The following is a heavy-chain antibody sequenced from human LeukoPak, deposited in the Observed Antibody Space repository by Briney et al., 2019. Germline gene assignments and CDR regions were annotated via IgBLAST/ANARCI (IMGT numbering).Heavy chain of an antibody. D-gene: IGHD1-14*01. Sequence: GRSLRLSCAASGFIFSNDAMRWVRQAPGKGLEWVAFIWFDGSNKHYADSVKGRFTISRDNSKNTLYLQMNSLRAEDTAVYYCAKDRSMDVWGQGTTVTVSS. V-gene: IGHV3-33*06. CDR1: GFIFSNDA. J-gene: IGHJ6*02. CDR3: AKDRSMDV. CDR2: IWFDGSNK.